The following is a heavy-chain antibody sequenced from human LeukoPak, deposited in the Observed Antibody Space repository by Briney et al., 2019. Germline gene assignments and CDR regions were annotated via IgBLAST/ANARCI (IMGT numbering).Heavy chain of an antibody. Sequence: RGVARRCSCAASGFMSTRFTMNWFLQAPGKGLEWVSSISTSSSSIYNADSVKGRFTVSRDHAKNSLYLQMNSLRAEDTAVYYCARDSYGFDYWGPGTLVTVSS. CDR3: ARDSYGFDY. J-gene: IGHJ4*02. V-gene: IGHV3-21*01. D-gene: IGHD5-18*01. CDR1: GFMSTRFT. CDR2: ISTSSSSI.